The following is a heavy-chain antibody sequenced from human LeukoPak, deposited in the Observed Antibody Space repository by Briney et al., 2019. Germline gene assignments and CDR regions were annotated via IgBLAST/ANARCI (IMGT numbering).Heavy chain of an antibody. V-gene: IGHV3-30*18. CDR1: AFIFSGHW. CDR2: ISYDGSNK. D-gene: IGHD4-17*01. CDR3: AKDGALYGAGFLTLYYYYYYGMDV. J-gene: IGHJ6*02. Sequence: GGSLRLSCAASAFIFSGHWLNWVRQTPGKGLEWVAVISYDGSNKYYADSVKGRFTISRDNSKNTLYLQMNSLRAEDTAVYYCAKDGALYGAGFLTLYYYYYYGMDVWGQGTTVTVSS.